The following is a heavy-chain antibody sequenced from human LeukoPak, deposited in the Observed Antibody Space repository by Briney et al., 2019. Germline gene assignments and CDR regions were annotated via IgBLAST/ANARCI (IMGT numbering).Heavy chain of an antibody. Sequence: SETLSLTCTVSGGSISSSRYFWGWLRQPPGKGLEWIGTIYYSGSTYYNPSLKSRVTISVDTSKNQFSLKLSSVAAADTAVYYCARVLWFGEYYFDNWGQGTLVTVSS. CDR3: ARVLWFGEYYFDN. D-gene: IGHD3-10*01. CDR2: IYYSGST. V-gene: IGHV4-39*01. J-gene: IGHJ4*02. CDR1: GGSISSSRYF.